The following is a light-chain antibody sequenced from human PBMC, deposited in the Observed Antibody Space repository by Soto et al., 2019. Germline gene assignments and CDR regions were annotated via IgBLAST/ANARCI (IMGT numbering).Light chain of an antibody. V-gene: IGLV1-44*01. CDR1: NSNIGSNA. CDR2: DNN. J-gene: IGLJ3*02. CDR3: EAWDDRRKAVV. Sequence: QSVLTQPPSASGTPGQRVSISCSGSNSNIGSNAVNWYQQVPGRAPKLLVYDNNQRPSGVPDRLSGSKSGTSASLAISGLQSEDEADYYCEAWDDRRKAVVFGGGNKVTVL.